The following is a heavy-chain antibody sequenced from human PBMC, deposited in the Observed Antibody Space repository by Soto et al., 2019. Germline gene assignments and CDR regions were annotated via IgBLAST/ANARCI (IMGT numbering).Heavy chain of an antibody. CDR1: GGSISTSNW. Sequence: SETMSLTYAVSGGSISTSNWWRCVRQPPGKGLEWIGEVYRTGSTNYNPSLKSRLTISVDTSKNQFSLKLSSVTAADTAVYYCARVTGRYYYGMDVWGQGTTVTVSS. V-gene: IGHV4-4*02. J-gene: IGHJ6*02. CDR2: VYRTGST. CDR3: ARVTGRYYYGMDV.